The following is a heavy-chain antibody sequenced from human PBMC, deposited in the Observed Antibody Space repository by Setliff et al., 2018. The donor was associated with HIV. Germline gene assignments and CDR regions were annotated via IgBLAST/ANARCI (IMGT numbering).Heavy chain of an antibody. CDR2: INQDGSEK. D-gene: IGHD2-21*02. V-gene: IGHV3-7*01. Sequence: GGSLRLSCAASGFTFSNYWMSWVRQTPGKSLEWVANINQDGSEKYSVDSVKGRFAISRDDAKNSLSLQMNSLRAEDTAVYYCASSNVVVVTAYFDYWGQGTLVTVSS. CDR1: GFTFSNYW. J-gene: IGHJ4*02. CDR3: ASSNVVVVTAYFDY.